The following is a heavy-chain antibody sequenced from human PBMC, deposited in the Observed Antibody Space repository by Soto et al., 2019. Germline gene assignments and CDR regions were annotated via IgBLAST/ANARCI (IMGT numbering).Heavy chain of an antibody. J-gene: IGHJ6*04. V-gene: IGHV4-4*07. CDR2: IYTSGST. D-gene: IGHD3-3*01. CDR1: CGSISSYY. CDR3: ARDTYYDFWSGYRMDV. Sequence: SETLSLTCTVSCGSISSYYWSWIRQPAGKGLEWIGRIYTSGSTNYNTSLKSRVTMSVDTSKNQFSLKLSSVTAADTAVYYCARDTYYDFWSGYRMDVWGKGTTVTVSS.